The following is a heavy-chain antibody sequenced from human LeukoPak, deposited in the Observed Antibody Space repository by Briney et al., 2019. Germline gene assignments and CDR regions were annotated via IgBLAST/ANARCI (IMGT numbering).Heavy chain of an antibody. CDR3: ARDSASSWYGDFDY. J-gene: IGHJ4*02. Sequence: GASVKVSCKASGYTFTNYGISWVRQAPGQGLEWMGWISAYNGNTNYAQKLQSRVTMTTDTSTSTAYMELRSLRSDDTAVYYCARDSASSWYGDFDYWGQGTLVTISS. V-gene: IGHV1-18*01. D-gene: IGHD6-13*01. CDR1: GYTFTNYG. CDR2: ISAYNGNT.